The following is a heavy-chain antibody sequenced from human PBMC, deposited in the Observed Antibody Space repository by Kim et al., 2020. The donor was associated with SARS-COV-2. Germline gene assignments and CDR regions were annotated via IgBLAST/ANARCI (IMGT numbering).Heavy chain of an antibody. D-gene: IGHD3-16*01. CDR3: ARDLPQQWGTLSGESYFDY. Sequence: SETLSLTCTVSGGSISSYYWSWIRQPAGKGLEWIGRIYTSGSTNYNPSLKSRVTMSVDTSKNQFSLKLSSVTAADTAVYYCARDLPQQWGTLSGESYFDYWGQGTLVTVSS. J-gene: IGHJ4*02. CDR1: GGSISSYY. V-gene: IGHV4-4*07. CDR2: IYTSGST.